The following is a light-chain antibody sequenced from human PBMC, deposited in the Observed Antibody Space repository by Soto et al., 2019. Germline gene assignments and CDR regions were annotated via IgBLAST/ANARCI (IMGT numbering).Light chain of an antibody. CDR2: GVY. CDR3: SSYTSGSTLPWV. CDR1: SDDIGTYEY. Sequence: QSVLTQPASVSGSPGQTITISCTGSSDDIGTYEYISWHQHHPGKAPKLIIFGVYDRPSGISDRFSGSTSGKTAPLTIFGLQVEDEAVYYCSSYTSGSTLPWVFGTGTKVTVL. J-gene: IGLJ1*01. V-gene: IGLV2-14*01.